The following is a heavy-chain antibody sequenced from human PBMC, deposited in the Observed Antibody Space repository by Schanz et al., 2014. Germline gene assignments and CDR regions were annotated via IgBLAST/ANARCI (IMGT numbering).Heavy chain of an antibody. CDR1: GYTFTSYG. D-gene: IGHD2-2*01. J-gene: IGHJ4*02. CDR2: ISVYNHNK. V-gene: IGHV1-18*01. CDR3: ARRASCSRIGCPFDS. Sequence: QVQLVQSGAEVKKPGASVKVSCKASGYTFTSYGISWVQQAPGQGLEWMGWISVYNHNKEYDQKFQGRVTMTTDTSTSTAYMALTDLRSDDTAVYYCARRASCSRIGCPFDSWGQGTLVTVSS.